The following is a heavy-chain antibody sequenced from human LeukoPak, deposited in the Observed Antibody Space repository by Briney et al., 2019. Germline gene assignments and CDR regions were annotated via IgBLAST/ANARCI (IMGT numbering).Heavy chain of an antibody. J-gene: IGHJ4*02. V-gene: IGHV1-2*02. CDR3: ARTSEQQLAIFDY. CDR1: GYTFTGYY. D-gene: IGHD6-13*01. Sequence: ASVKVSCKASGYTFTGYYTHWVRQAPGQGLEWMGWINPNSGGTNYAQKFQGRVTMTRDTSISTAYMELSRLRSDDTAVYYCARTSEQQLAIFDYWGQGTLVTVSS. CDR2: INPNSGGT.